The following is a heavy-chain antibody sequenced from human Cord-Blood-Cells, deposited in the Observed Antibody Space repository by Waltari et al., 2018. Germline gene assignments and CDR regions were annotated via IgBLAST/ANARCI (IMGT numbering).Heavy chain of an antibody. V-gene: IGHV3-30-3*01. CDR1: GFTFSSYA. CDR3: ARVFGIFRNAFDI. D-gene: IGHD3-3*01. J-gene: IGHJ3*02. CDR2: ISYDGSNK. Sequence: QVQLVESGGGVVQPGRSLRLSCAASGFTFSSYAMHWVRQAPGKGLEWVAVISYDGSNKYYADSVKGRFTISRDNSKNTLYLQMNSLRAEDTAVYYCARVFGIFRNAFDIWGQGTMVTVSS.